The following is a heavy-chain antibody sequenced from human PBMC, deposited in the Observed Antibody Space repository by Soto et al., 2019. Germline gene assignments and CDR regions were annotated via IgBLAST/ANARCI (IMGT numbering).Heavy chain of an antibody. CDR1: GFTFSSYW. D-gene: IGHD3-3*01. CDR3: ARDERYYDFWSGYYYYYGMDV. V-gene: IGHV3-74*01. CDR2: INSDGSST. Sequence: GGSLRLSCAASGFTFSSYWMHWVRQAPGKGLVWVSRINSDGSSTSYADSVKGRFTISRDNAKNTLYLQMNSLRAEDTAVYYCARDERYYDFWSGYYYYYGMDVWGQGTTVTASS. J-gene: IGHJ6*02.